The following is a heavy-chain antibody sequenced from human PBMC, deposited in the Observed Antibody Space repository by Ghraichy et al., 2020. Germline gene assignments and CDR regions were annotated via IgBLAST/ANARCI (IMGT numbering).Heavy chain of an antibody. D-gene: IGHD3-16*01. Sequence: GGSLRLSCAASGFSFSSYWMSWVRQAPGKGLEWVANIKQDGSEKYYVDSVKGRFTISRDNAKNSLYLQMNSLRAEDTAVYYCARDLGGVHRLFGLFDYWGQGTLVTVSS. V-gene: IGHV3-7*01. CDR1: GFSFSSYW. CDR2: IKQDGSEK. J-gene: IGHJ4*02. CDR3: ARDLGGVHRLFGLFDY.